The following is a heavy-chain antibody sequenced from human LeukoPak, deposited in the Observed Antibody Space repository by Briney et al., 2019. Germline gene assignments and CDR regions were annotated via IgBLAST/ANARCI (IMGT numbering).Heavy chain of an antibody. D-gene: IGHD1-26*01. CDR1: GFNFDGYA. Sequence: SLRLACAASGFNFDGYAMHWVRQAPGKGLEWVSGISWNSGSIGYADSVKGRFTISRDNAKNSLYLQMNSLRAEDMALYYCAKDGNGAVGATTSYFDYWGQGTLVTVSS. CDR2: ISWNSGSI. CDR3: AKDGNGAVGATTSYFDY. J-gene: IGHJ4*02. V-gene: IGHV3-9*03.